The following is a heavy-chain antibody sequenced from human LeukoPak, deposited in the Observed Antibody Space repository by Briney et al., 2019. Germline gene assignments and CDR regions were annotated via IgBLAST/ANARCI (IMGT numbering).Heavy chain of an antibody. CDR2: ISAYNGNT. Sequence: ASVKVSCKASGYTFTSYGISWVRQAPGQGLEWMGWISAYNGNTNYAQKLQGRVTMTTDTSTSTAYMELRSLRSDDTAVYYCARGDLAPIAGTGVVYGFDYWGQGTLVTVSS. CDR3: ARGDLAPIAGTGVVYGFDY. V-gene: IGHV1-18*01. D-gene: IGHD6-13*01. CDR1: GYTFTSYG. J-gene: IGHJ4*02.